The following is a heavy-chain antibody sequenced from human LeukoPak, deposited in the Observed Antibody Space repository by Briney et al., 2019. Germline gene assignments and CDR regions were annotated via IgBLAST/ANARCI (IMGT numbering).Heavy chain of an antibody. J-gene: IGHJ4*02. CDR3: ARGDEYCSSTSCQISDFDY. CDR1: GFTFTSSA. V-gene: IGHV1-58*02. CDR2: IVVGSGNT. Sequence: TSVKVSCKASGFTFTSSAMQWVRQARGQRLEWIGWIVVGSGNTNYAQKFQERVTITRDMSTRTAYMELSSLRSEDTAVYYCARGDEYCSSTSCQISDFDYWGQGTLVTVSS. D-gene: IGHD2-2*01.